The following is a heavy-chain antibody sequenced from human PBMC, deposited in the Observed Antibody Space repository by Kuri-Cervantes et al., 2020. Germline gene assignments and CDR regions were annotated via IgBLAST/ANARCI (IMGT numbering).Heavy chain of an antibody. Sequence: ASVKVSCKASGYTFTSYGISWVRQAPGQGLEWMGWISAYNGNTNYAQKFQGRVTMTRNTSISTAYMELSSLRSEDTAVYYCARGPFLTGYLSSYYYYYGMDVWGQGTTVTVSS. CDR1: GYTFTSYG. V-gene: IGHV1-18*01. D-gene: IGHD3-9*01. J-gene: IGHJ6*02. CDR3: ARGPFLTGYLSSYYYYYGMDV. CDR2: ISAYNGNT.